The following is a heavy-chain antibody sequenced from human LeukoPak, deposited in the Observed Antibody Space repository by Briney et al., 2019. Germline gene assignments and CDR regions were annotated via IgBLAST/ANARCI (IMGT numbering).Heavy chain of an antibody. CDR2: IYSGGST. J-gene: IGHJ6*03. D-gene: IGHD6-6*01. CDR1: GFTVSRNY. V-gene: IGHV3-53*01. CDR3: AREYSSSSHYYYYYMDV. Sequence: GGSLRLSCAASGFTVSRNYMSWVRQAPGKGLEWVSVIYSGGSTYYADSVKGRFTISRDNSKNTLYLQTNSLRAEDTAVYYCAREYSSSSHYYYYYMDVWGKGTTVTVSS.